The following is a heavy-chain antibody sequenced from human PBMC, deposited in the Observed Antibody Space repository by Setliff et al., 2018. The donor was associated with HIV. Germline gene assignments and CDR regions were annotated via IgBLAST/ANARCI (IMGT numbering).Heavy chain of an antibody. J-gene: IGHJ4*02. CDR3: VKNIGGYSSSSVFDY. CDR1: GFTFDDYT. V-gene: IGHV3-43*01. Sequence: TGGSLRLSCAASGFTFDDYTMHWVRQAPGKGLEWVSIISWDGGNTYYADSVKGRFTISRDKSKNSLYLQMNSLGTEDTALYYCVKNIGGYSSSSVFDYWGQGTLVTVSS. D-gene: IGHD6-6*01. CDR2: ISWDGGNT.